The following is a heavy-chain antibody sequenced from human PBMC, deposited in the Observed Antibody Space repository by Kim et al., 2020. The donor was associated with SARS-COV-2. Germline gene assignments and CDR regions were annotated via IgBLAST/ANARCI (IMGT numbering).Heavy chain of an antibody. V-gene: IGHV1-69*04. CDR1: GGTFSSYA. D-gene: IGHD1-26*01. CDR2: IIPILGIA. J-gene: IGHJ4*02. Sequence: SVKVSCKASGGTFSSYAISWVRQAPGQGLEWMGRIIPILGIANYAQKFQGRVTITADKSTSTAYMELSSLRSEDTAVYYCARVPSRELLALWGQGTLVTVSS. CDR3: ARVPSRELLAL.